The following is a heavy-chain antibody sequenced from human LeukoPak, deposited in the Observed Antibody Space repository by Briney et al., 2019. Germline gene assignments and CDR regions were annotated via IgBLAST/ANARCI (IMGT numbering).Heavy chain of an antibody. CDR2: VYYTGST. Sequence: SETLSLTCTVSGGSISTFFWSWIRQPPGKGLEWIGYVYYTGSTNYNPSLKSRVTISVDTSKNQFSLKVNSVTAADTAVYYCARELDHYDGSAGYSGQRTLVTVSS. D-gene: IGHD3-22*01. V-gene: IGHV4-59*01. J-gene: IGHJ4*02. CDR1: GGSISTFF. CDR3: ARELDHYDGSAGY.